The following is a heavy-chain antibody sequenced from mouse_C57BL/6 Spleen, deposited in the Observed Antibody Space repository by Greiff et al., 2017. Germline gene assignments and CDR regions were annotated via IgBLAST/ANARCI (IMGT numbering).Heavy chain of an antibody. CDR3: TTDGSYVAFGY. CDR2: IDPEDGDT. Sequence: EVQLQQSGAELVSPGASVQLSCPASGFNIKDYYMHWVKQRPEQGLEWIGRIDPEDGDTEFAPKFQGKATMTADTSSNTAYLQLSSLTSEDTAVYYCTTDGSYVAFGYKGKGPTLTASS. D-gene: IGHD1-1*02. V-gene: IGHV14-1*01. J-gene: IGHJ2*01. CDR1: GFNIKDYY.